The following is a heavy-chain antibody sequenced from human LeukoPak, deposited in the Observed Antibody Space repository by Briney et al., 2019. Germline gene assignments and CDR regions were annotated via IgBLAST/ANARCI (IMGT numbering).Heavy chain of an antibody. D-gene: IGHD3-9*01. V-gene: IGHV3-48*03. CDR3: ARPEGEPYFDWLYYFDY. CDR2: INSSGSSI. CDR1: GFTFSSYE. Sequence: PWGSLRLSCAASGFTFSSYEMNWVRQAPGKGLEWVSYINSSGSSIYYADSVKGRFTISRDNAKNSLYLQMNSLRAEDTAVYYCARPEGEPYFDWLYYFDYWGQGTLVTVSS. J-gene: IGHJ4*02.